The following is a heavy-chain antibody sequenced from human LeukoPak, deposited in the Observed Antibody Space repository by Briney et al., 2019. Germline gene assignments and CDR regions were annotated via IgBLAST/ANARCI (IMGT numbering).Heavy chain of an antibody. CDR2: ISAYNGNT. CDR1: GYTFTSYG. V-gene: IGHV1-18*04. D-gene: IGHD3-16*02. Sequence: ASVKVCCKASGYTFTSYGISWVRQAPGQGLEWMGWISAYNGNTNYAQKLQGRVTMTTDTSTSTAYMELRSLRSDDTAVYYCARSYYDYVWGSYRTYYFDYWGQGTLVTVSS. CDR3: ARSYYDYVWGSYRTYYFDY. J-gene: IGHJ4*02.